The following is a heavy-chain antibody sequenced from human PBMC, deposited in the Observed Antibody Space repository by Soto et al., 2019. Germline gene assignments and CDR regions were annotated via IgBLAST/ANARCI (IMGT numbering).Heavy chain of an antibody. CDR1: GYTFTSYD. V-gene: IGHV1-8*01. CDR3: ARTVWFGELLWGWFDP. Sequence: QVQLVQSGAEVKKPGASVKVSCKASGYTFTSYDINWVRQATGQGLEWMGWMNPNSGNTGYAQKFQGRVTMTRNTSISTAYMELSSLRSEDTAVYYCARTVWFGELLWGWFDPWGQGTLVTVSS. CDR2: MNPNSGNT. J-gene: IGHJ5*02. D-gene: IGHD3-10*01.